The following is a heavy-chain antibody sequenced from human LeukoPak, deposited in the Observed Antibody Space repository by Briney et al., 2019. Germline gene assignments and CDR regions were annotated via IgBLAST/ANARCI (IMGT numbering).Heavy chain of an antibody. Sequence: GGSLRLSCAASGFTFSRYAMSWGRQAPGKGLEWVSAISGSGGSTNYADSVKGRFTISRDNSKNTLYLQMNSLRAEDTAVYYCATEGYSSGWYWYYFDYWGQGTLVTVSS. V-gene: IGHV3-23*01. CDR1: GFTFSRYA. J-gene: IGHJ4*02. CDR2: ISGSGGST. D-gene: IGHD6-19*01. CDR3: ATEGYSSGWYWYYFDY.